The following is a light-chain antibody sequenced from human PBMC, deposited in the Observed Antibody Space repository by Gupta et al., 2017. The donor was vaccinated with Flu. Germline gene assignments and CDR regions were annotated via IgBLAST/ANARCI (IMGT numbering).Light chain of an antibody. V-gene: IGKV1-39*01. Sequence: DIQMTQSPSYLSASIGARVTITFRAHQNIYNYLHWYQQKPGKAPNLLIYRASNVQSGVPYRFSGGGSGTDFTLTINSLHPEDFATYFCQQSYRTPRTFGPGTKVEF. CDR3: QQSYRTPRT. J-gene: IGKJ1*01. CDR1: QNIYNY. CDR2: RAS.